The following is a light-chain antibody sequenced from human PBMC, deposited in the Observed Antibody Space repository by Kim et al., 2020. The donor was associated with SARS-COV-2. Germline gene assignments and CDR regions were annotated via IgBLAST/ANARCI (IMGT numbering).Light chain of an antibody. CDR1: ELGDKY. CDR3: QAWDSGTVVV. J-gene: IGLJ3*02. V-gene: IGLV3-1*01. Sequence: PGQTVSITCSGDELGDKYVFWFQQKAGQSPVLVIYQDIKRPSGIPERFSASNSGNTATLTISGTQATDEADYYCQAWDSGTVVVFGGGTQLTVL. CDR2: QDI.